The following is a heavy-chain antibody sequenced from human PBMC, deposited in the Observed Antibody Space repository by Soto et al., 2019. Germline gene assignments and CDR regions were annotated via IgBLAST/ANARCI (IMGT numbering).Heavy chain of an antibody. Sequence: EASVKVSCKASGGTFSSYAISWVRQAPGQGLEWMGGIIPIFGTANYAQKFQGRVTITADESTSTAYMELSSLRSEDTAVYYCASKSSGYYNYGMDVWGQGTTVTVSS. CDR3: ASKSSGYYNYGMDV. CDR1: GGTFSSYA. V-gene: IGHV1-69*13. D-gene: IGHD3-3*01. CDR2: IIPIFGTA. J-gene: IGHJ6*02.